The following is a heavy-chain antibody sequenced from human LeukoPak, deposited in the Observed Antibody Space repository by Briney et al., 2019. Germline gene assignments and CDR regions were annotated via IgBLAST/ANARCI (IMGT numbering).Heavy chain of an antibody. CDR2: ISGSGGST. Sequence: GGSLRLSCAASGFTFSSYAMSWVRQAPGKGLEWVSAISGSGGSTYYADSAKGRFAISRDNSKNTVYLQMNSLRAEDTAVYYCAKLAYYDSSGYYYYFDYWGQGTLVTVSS. D-gene: IGHD3-22*01. V-gene: IGHV3-23*01. J-gene: IGHJ4*02. CDR1: GFTFSSYA. CDR3: AKLAYYDSSGYYYYFDY.